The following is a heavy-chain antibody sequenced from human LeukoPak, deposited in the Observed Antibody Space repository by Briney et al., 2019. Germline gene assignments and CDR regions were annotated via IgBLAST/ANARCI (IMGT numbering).Heavy chain of an antibody. Sequence: GASVKVSCKASGYTFTSYAMHWVRQAPGQRLEWMGWINAGNGNTNYAQKLQGRVTMTTDTSTSTAYMELRSLRSDDTAVYYCARDSGVTIFGVVIGPPFDYWGQGTLVTVSS. J-gene: IGHJ4*02. V-gene: IGHV1-3*01. CDR1: GYTFTSYA. CDR2: INAGNGNT. D-gene: IGHD3-3*01. CDR3: ARDSGVTIFGVVIGPPFDY.